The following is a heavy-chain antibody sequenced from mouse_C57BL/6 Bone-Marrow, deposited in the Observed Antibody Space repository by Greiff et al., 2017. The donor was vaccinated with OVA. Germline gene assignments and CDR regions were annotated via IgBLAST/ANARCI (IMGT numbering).Heavy chain of an antibody. CDR1: GYTFTDYY. V-gene: IGHV1-75*01. CDR3: ARDFYYYGSRRGYWYFDV. Sequence: QVQLKQSGPELVKPGASVKISCKASGYTFTDYYINWVKQRPGQGLEWIGWIFPGSGSTYYNEKFKGKATLTVDKSSSTAYMLLSSLTSEDSAVYFCARDFYYYGSRRGYWYFDVWGTGTTVTVSS. J-gene: IGHJ1*03. CDR2: IFPGSGST. D-gene: IGHD1-1*01.